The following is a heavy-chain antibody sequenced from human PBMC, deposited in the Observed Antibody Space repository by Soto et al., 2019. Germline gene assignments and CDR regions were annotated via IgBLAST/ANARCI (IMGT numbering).Heavy chain of an antibody. V-gene: IGHV3-23*01. CDR1: GFTFSSYA. D-gene: IGHD2-2*01. CDR2: ISGSGGST. CDR3: ARDPRYQLPWDYYMDV. Sequence: GGSLRLSCAASGFTFSSYAMSWVRQAPGKGLEWVSAISGSGGSTYYADSVKGRFTISRDNSKNTLYLQMNSLRAEDTAVYYCARDPRYQLPWDYYMDVWGKGTTVTVSS. J-gene: IGHJ6*03.